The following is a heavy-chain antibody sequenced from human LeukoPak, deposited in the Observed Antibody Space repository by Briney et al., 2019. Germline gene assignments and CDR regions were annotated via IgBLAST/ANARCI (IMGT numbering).Heavy chain of an antibody. Sequence: GGSLRLSCAASGFTFSSYGMHWVRQAPGKGLEWVAXIXYDGSNKYYADSVKGRFTISRDNSKNTLYLQMNSLRAEDTAVYYCAKDSAPSSSWDIIDYWGQGTLVTVSS. CDR2: IXYDGSNK. CDR3: AKDSAPSSSWDIIDY. D-gene: IGHD6-13*01. V-gene: IGHV3-30*02. J-gene: IGHJ4*02. CDR1: GFTFSSYG.